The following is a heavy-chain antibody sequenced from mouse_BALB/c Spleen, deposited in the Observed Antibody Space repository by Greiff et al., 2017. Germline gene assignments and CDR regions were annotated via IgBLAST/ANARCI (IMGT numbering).Heavy chain of an antibody. CDR1: GYSITSDYA. CDR2: ISYSGST. D-gene: IGHD1-1*01. V-gene: IGHV3-2*02. CDR3: ARDYYCSSYWYFDV. J-gene: IGHJ1*01. Sequence: EVKLQESGPGLVKPSQSLSLTCTVTGYSITSDYAWNWIRQFPGNKLEWMGYISYSGSTSYNPSLKSRISITRDTSKNQFFLQLNSVTTEDTATYYCARDYYCSSYWYFDVWGAGTTVTVSS.